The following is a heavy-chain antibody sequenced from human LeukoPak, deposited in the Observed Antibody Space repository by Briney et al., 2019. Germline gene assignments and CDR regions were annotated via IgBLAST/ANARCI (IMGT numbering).Heavy chain of an antibody. Sequence: PSETLSLTCTVSGGSISSYYWSWIRQPAGKGLEWIGRIYTSGITNYNPSLKSRVTISLDTSQNQFSLKLSSVTAADTAVYYCAREPLIVVVPAAQPGETRDAFNIWGEGTMVTVSS. CDR1: GGSISSYY. V-gene: IGHV4-4*07. D-gene: IGHD2-2*01. CDR2: IYTSGIT. J-gene: IGHJ3*02. CDR3: AREPLIVVVPAAQPGETRDAFNI.